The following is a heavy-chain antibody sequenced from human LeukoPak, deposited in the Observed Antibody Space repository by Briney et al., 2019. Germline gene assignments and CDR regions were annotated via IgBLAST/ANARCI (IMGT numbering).Heavy chain of an antibody. CDR2: INAGNGNT. CDR3: ARETSSGGLDY. V-gene: IGHV1-3*03. D-gene: IGHD2-15*01. CDR1: GRTFTSYA. J-gene: IGHJ4*02. Sequence: GASVKVFCKASGRTFTSYAMHWVRQAPGQRLEWMGWINAGNGNTKYSQEFQGRVTITRDTSASTAYMELSSLRSEDMAVYYCARETSSGGLDYWGQGTLVTVSS.